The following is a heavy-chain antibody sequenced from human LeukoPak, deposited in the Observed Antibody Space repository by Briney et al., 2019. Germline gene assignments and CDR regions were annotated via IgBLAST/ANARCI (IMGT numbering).Heavy chain of an antibody. D-gene: IGHD3-16*01. CDR2: IYYSGST. V-gene: IGHV4-30-4*01. Sequence: SQTLSLTCTVSGGSISSGDYYWSWIRQPPGKGLEWIGYIYYSGSTSYNPSLEGRLTISVDTPKNQFSLRLNSLTAADTAVYYCARGTDSVSCFDYWGQGTLVTVSS. CDR3: ARGTDSVSCFDY. J-gene: IGHJ4*02. CDR1: GGSISSGDYY.